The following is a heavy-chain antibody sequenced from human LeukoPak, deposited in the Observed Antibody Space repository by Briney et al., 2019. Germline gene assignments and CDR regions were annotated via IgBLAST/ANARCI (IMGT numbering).Heavy chain of an antibody. CDR3: AKRRFTYGSGSYYGDGDYFDY. V-gene: IGHV3-30*18. CDR1: GFTFSSYG. Sequence: PGGSLRLSCAASGFTFSSYGMPWVRQAPGKGLEWVAVISYDGSNKYYADSVKGRFTISRDNSKNTLYLQMNSLRAEDTAVYYCAKRRFTYGSGSYYGDGDYFDYWGQGTLVTVSS. CDR2: ISYDGSNK. D-gene: IGHD3-10*01. J-gene: IGHJ4*02.